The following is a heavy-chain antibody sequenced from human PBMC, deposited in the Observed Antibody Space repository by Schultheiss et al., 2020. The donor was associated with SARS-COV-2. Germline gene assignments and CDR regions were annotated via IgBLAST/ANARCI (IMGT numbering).Heavy chain of an antibody. CDR3: ARDGSYFHIYGMDV. V-gene: IGHV4-59*01. Sequence: SETLSLTCTVSGGSISSYYWSWIRQPPGKGLEWIGYIYYSGATNYNPSLKSRVTISLDTSKNQFSLELTSVTAADTAVYFCARDGSYFHIYGMDVWGQGATVTVSS. D-gene: IGHD3-10*01. CDR2: IYYSGAT. CDR1: GGSISSYY. J-gene: IGHJ6*02.